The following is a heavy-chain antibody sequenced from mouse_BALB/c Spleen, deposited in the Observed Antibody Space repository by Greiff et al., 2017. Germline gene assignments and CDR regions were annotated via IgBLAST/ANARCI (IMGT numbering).Heavy chain of an antibody. CDR1: GFNIKDTY. V-gene: IGHV14-3*02. D-gene: IGHD1-1*01. CDR3: ARAFITS. J-gene: IGHJ2*01. Sequence: EVKLMESGAELVKPGASVKLSCTASGFNIKDTYMHWVKQRPEQGLEWIGRIDPANGNTKYDPKFQGKATITADTSSNTAYLQLSSLTSEDTAVYYCARAFITSWGQGTTLTVSS. CDR2: IDPANGNT.